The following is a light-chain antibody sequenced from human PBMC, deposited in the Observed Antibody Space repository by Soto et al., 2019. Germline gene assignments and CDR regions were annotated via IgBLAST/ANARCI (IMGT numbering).Light chain of an antibody. CDR2: EVS. CDR1: SSDVGGYNY. Sequence: QPVLTQPASVSGSPGQSITISCTGTSSDVGGYNYVSWYQHHPGKAPKLMIYEVSYRPSGVSNRFSGSKSGNTASLTISGLQAEDEADYYCSSYTGRTTLYVFGTGTKLTVL. CDR3: SSYTGRTTLYV. J-gene: IGLJ1*01. V-gene: IGLV2-14*01.